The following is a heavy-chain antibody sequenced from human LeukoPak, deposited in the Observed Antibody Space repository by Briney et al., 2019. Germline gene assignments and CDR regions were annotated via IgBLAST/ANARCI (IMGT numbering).Heavy chain of an antibody. CDR3: ARDDSGYDPFDY. J-gene: IGHJ4*02. V-gene: IGHV3-48*04. Sequence: GGSLRLSCAVSGFTVSSNYMSWVRQAPGKGLEWVSYISSSSSTIYYADSVKGRFTISRDNAKNSLYLQMNSLRAEDTAVYYCARDDSGYDPFDYWGQGTLVTVSS. CDR2: ISSSSSTI. CDR1: GFTVSSNY. D-gene: IGHD5-12*01.